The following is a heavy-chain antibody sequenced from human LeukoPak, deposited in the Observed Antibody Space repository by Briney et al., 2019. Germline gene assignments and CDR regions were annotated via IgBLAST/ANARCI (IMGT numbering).Heavy chain of an antibody. J-gene: IGHJ5*02. D-gene: IGHD1-26*01. Sequence: GGSLRLSCAASGFTFSSYGMHWVRQAPGKGLEWVAVISYDGSNKYYADSVKGRFTISRDNSKNTLYLQMNSLRAEDTAVYYCAKVSGSYPQNWFDPWGQGTLVTVSP. CDR3: AKVSGSYPQNWFDP. CDR1: GFTFSSYG. V-gene: IGHV3-30*18. CDR2: ISYDGSNK.